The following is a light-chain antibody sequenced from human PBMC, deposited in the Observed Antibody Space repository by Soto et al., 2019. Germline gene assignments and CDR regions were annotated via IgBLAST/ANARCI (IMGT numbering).Light chain of an antibody. J-gene: IGKJ2*01. V-gene: IGKV3-15*01. CDR2: GAS. CDR1: QGISSE. Sequence: EIVMTQSPATLSLSPGERAALSCRASQGISSELAWYQQKPGQPPRLLIYGASTRATGVPARFTGSGSGSDFTLTISRLQSEDFAVYYCQQGRTWPLTFGQGTRLEI. CDR3: QQGRTWPLT.